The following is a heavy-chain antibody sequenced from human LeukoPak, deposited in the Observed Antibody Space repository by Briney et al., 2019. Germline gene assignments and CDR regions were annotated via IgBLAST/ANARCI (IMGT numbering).Heavy chain of an antibody. Sequence: GGSLRLSCAASGFTFSNAWMSWVRQAPGKGLEWVGRIKSKTDGGTTDYAAPVKGRFTISRDDSKNTLYLQMNSLKTEDTAVYYCTTKYGDYVGGAFDIWGQGTTVTVSS. CDR3: TTKYGDYVGGAFDI. J-gene: IGHJ3*02. D-gene: IGHD4-17*01. CDR1: GFTFSNAW. CDR2: IKSKTDGGTT. V-gene: IGHV3-15*01.